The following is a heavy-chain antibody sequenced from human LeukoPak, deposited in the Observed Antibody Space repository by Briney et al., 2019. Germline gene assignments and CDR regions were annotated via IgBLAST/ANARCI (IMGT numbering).Heavy chain of an antibody. CDR3: ARTKNYSFDY. V-gene: IGHV6-1*01. CDR1: GDSISSNNVG. Sequence: SQTLSLTCDISGDSISSNNVGWHWIGQSPSGGLEWLGRTKYRSKWYTDYAVSVKSRISINPDTSKNQFSLHLNSVTPEDTAVYYCARTKNYSFDYWGQGTLVTVSS. CDR2: TKYRSKWYT. D-gene: IGHD2-8*01. J-gene: IGHJ4*02.